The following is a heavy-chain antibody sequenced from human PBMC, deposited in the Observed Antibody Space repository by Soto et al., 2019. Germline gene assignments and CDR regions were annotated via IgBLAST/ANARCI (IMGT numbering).Heavy chain of an antibody. D-gene: IGHD3-3*01. Sequence: PSETLSLTCTVSGGSVSSGSYYWSWILQHPGRGLEWIGYIYYTGNTYYNPSLKSRLAISVDTSKNQFSLKLTSVTAADTDVYYCARDPGSAYYYDHWGLGPLVTVS. CDR3: ARDPGSAYYYDH. J-gene: IGHJ4*02. CDR2: IYYTGNT. V-gene: IGHV4-31*03. CDR1: GGSVSSGSYY.